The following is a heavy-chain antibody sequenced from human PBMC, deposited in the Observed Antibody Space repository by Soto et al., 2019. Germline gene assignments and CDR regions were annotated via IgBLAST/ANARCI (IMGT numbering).Heavy chain of an antibody. CDR1: GGCISSGAYD. D-gene: IGHD2-2*01. V-gene: IGHV4-31*03. Sequence: PSETLALTCSVSGGCISSGAYDWTWIRQHPRKGLEWIGYIYYSGTTYYNPSLGSRVSISADTSKNQFSLKLNSVTVADTAVYYCARNPSHLCASTSCHAFDIWGQGTMVTVSS. J-gene: IGHJ3*02. CDR2: IYYSGTT. CDR3: ARNPSHLCASTSCHAFDI.